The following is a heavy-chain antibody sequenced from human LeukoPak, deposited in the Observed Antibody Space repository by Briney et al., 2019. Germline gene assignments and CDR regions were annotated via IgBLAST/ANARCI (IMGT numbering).Heavy chain of an antibody. Sequence: SQTLSLTCAVSGGSISSGGYSWSWIRQPPGKGLEWIGYICHSGSTYYNPSLKSRVTISVDRSKNQFSLKLSSVTAADTAVYYCARDQRHDILTGSDYYGMDVWGQGTTVTVSS. CDR2: ICHSGST. CDR3: ARDQRHDILTGSDYYGMDV. V-gene: IGHV4-30-2*01. CDR1: GGSISSGGYS. J-gene: IGHJ6*02. D-gene: IGHD3-9*01.